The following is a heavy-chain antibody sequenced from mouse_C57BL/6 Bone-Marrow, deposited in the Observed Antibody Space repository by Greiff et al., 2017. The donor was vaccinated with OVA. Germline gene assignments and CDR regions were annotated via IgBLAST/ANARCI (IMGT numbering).Heavy chain of an antibody. CDR3: ARASNYGAWYFDV. D-gene: IGHD2-5*01. CDR2: ISSGSSTI. V-gene: IGHV5-17*01. CDR1: GFTFSDYG. J-gene: IGHJ1*03. Sequence: EVQVVESGGGLVKPGGSLKLSCAASGFTFSDYGMHWVRQAPEKGLEWVAYISSGSSTIYYADTVKGRFTISRDNAKNTLFLQMTSLRSEDTAMYYCARASNYGAWYFDVWGTGTTVTVSS.